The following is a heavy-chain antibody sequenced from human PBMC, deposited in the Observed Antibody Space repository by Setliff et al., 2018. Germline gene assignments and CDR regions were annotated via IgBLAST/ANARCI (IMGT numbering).Heavy chain of an antibody. D-gene: IGHD1-26*01. CDR1: GFSLSNARLG. CDR2: IFSSDQI. CDR3: AHDGRWSTVPLEY. Sequence: SGPTLVNPTETLTLTCTVSGFSLSNARLGVSWIRQPPGKALEWLAHIFSSDQISYSTSLRSRLTISKDTSKSQVVLKMTNMDPVDTATYYCAHDGRWSTVPLEYWGQGSLVTVSS. V-gene: IGHV2-26*01. J-gene: IGHJ4*02.